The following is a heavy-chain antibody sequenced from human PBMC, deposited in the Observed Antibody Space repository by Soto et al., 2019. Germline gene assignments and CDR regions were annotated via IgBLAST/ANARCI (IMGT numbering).Heavy chain of an antibody. CDR1: GYTFTSYA. V-gene: IGHV1-3*01. CDR2: INAGNGNT. Sequence: QVQLVQSGAEVKKPGASVKVSCKASGYTFTSYAMHWVRQAPGQRHEWMGWINAGNGNTKYSQKFQGRVTLTWDTSSSTAYMELSSLRSEVTAVYCCARDLVMDVLGQGTTVTVSS. J-gene: IGHJ6*02. CDR3: ARDLVMDV.